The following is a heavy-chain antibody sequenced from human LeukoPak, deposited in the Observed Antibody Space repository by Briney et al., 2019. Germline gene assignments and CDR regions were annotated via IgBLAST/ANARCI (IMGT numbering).Heavy chain of an antibody. CDR3: ARGGCRVVVPAARGVDY. CDR2: INHSGST. Sequence: SETLSLTCAVYGGSFSGYYWSWIRQPPGKGLEWIGEINHSGSTNYNPSLKSRVTISVDTSKNQFSLKLSSVTAADTAVYYCARGGCRVVVPAARGVDYWGQGTRVTVSS. V-gene: IGHV4-34*01. CDR1: GGSFSGYY. D-gene: IGHD2-2*01. J-gene: IGHJ4*02.